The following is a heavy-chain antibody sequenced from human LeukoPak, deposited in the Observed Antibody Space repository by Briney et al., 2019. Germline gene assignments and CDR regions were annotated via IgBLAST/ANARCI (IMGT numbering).Heavy chain of an antibody. Sequence: PSETLSLTCTVSGGSISSSSYYWGWIRQPPGKGLEWIGSIYYSGSTYYNPSLKSQVSISIDTSKNQFSLKLRSVTAADTAVYYCARLQWPHQINWFDPWGQGTLVTVSS. CDR2: IYYSGST. CDR1: GGSISSSSYY. V-gene: IGHV4-39*07. CDR3: ARLQWPHQINWFDP. D-gene: IGHD1-1*01. J-gene: IGHJ5*02.